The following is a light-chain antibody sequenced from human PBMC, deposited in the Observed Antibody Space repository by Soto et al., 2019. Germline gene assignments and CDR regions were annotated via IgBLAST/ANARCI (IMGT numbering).Light chain of an antibody. V-gene: IGKV3-20*01. J-gene: IGKJ5*01. CDR2: GTS. CDR1: EGLXSAY. CDR3: QQYGNSPIT. Sequence: VLTQSPGTLSLSRGERATLSCRASEGLXSAYLGWYKQKPGQAPRLRXYGTSSRATGIPDRLSGSGSGTDFTLTISRLEPEDFAAYYCQQYGNSPITFGQGTRLEIK.